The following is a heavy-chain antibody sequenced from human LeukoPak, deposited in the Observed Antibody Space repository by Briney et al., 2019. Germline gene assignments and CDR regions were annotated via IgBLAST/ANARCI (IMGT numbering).Heavy chain of an antibody. CDR1: GYTFSRSA. D-gene: IGHD6-19*01. CDR2: IRSKANSYPT. V-gene: IGHV3-73*01. J-gene: IGHJ4*02. CDR3: TIAVAGMVIDY. Sequence: GGSLKLSCAASGYTFSRSAMHWVRQASGKGLEGVGRIRSKANSYPTAYAASVKGRFTIYRNDSKNTAYLQMNSLKTEDTAVYYCTIAVAGMVIDYWGQGTLVTVSS.